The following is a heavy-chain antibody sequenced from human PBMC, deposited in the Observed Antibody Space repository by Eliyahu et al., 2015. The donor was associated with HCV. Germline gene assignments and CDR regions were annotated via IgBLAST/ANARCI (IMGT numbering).Heavy chain of an antibody. D-gene: IGHD2-2*01. CDR2: IIPIFGTA. CDR1: GGTFSSYA. Sequence: QVQLVQSGAEVKKPGSSVKVSCKASGGTFSSYAXSWVRQAPGQGLEWMGGIIPIFGTANYAQKFQGRVTITADESTSTAYMELSSLRSEDTAVYYCARDHPSPAATQKNYYYGMDVWGQGTTVTVSS. J-gene: IGHJ6*02. CDR3: ARDHPSPAATQKNYYYGMDV. V-gene: IGHV1-69*01.